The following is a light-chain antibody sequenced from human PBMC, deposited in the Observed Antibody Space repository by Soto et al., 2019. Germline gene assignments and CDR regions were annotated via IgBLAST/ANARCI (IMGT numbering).Light chain of an antibody. CDR1: QSISSNY. CDR3: QQYSNSPPYT. CDR2: GAS. Sequence: VLTQSPGTLSLSPGERATISCRASQSISSNYLAWYQHKPGQAPRLLIYGASSRATGIPHRFSGSGSGTDFTLTSSRLEPEDCGVFYCQQYSNSPPYTFDQGTRLEIK. J-gene: IGKJ2*01. V-gene: IGKV3-20*01.